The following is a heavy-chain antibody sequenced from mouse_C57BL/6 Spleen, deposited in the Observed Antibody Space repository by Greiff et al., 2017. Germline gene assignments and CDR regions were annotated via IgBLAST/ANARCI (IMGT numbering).Heavy chain of an antibody. CDR2: FYPGSGSI. V-gene: IGHV1-62-2*01. CDR3: ARHEDDYYGSSYYAMDY. CDR1: GYTFTEYT. Sequence: VQLQQSGAELVKPGASVKLSCKASGYTFTEYTIHWVKQRSGQGLEWIGWFYPGSGSIKYNEKFKDKATLTADKSSSTVYMELSRLTSEDSAVYCCARHEDDYYGSSYYAMDYWGQGTSVTVSS. D-gene: IGHD1-1*01. J-gene: IGHJ4*01.